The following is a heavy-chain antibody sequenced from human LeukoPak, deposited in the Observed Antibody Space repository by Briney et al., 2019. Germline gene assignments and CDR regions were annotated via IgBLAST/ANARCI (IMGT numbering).Heavy chain of an antibody. Sequence: GGSLRLSCAASGFTFSSYWMSWVRQAPGKGLEWVSSVSSTGGTTYYADSVKGRFTISRDNSKNMLYLQMNSLRAEDTAVYYCAKGSNWNYLYYFDYWGQGTLVTVSS. CDR3: AKGSNWNYLYYFDY. J-gene: IGHJ4*02. D-gene: IGHD1-7*01. CDR2: VSSTGGTT. V-gene: IGHV3-23*01. CDR1: GFTFSSYW.